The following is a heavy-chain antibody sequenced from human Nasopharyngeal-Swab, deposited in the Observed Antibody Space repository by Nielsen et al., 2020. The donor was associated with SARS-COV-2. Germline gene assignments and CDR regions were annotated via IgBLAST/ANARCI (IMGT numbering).Heavy chain of an antibody. D-gene: IGHD3-9*01. CDR2: ISYDGSNK. V-gene: IGHV3-30*04. CDR1: GFTFSSYA. Sequence: GGSLRLSCAASGFTFSSYAMHWVRQAPGKGLEWVAVISYDGSNKYYADSVKGRFTISRDNSKNTLYLQMNSLRAEDTAGYYCARARGGGYFDPFDYWGQGTLVTVSS. J-gene: IGHJ4*02. CDR3: ARARGGGYFDPFDY.